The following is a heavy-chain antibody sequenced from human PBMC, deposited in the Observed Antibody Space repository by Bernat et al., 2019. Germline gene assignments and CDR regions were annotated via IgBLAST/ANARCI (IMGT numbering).Heavy chain of an antibody. D-gene: IGHD2-15*01. CDR2: ISGSGGSP. V-gene: IGHV3-23*04. CDR1: GFTFSSYA. Sequence: EVQLVESGGGLVQPGGSLRLSCAASGFTFSSYAMSWVRQAPGKGLEWVSAISGSGGSPYYADSVKGRFNISRENSKNTLYLQMNSLRAEYTAVYYCAKVSLGCSGGSYYSGHFDYWGQGTLVTVSS. CDR3: AKVSLGCSGGSYYSGHFDY. J-gene: IGHJ4*02.